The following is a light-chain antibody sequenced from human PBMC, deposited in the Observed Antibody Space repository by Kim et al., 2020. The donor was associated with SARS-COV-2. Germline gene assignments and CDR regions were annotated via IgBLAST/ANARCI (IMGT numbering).Light chain of an antibody. CDR2: GAS. Sequence: TLSTGERATLSCRASQSISTSLCWYQQKPGQAPRVLIYGASTRAAGVPARFSGSGSGTDFTLTISSLQSDDFAVYYCQHYLYWRAFGQGTRLEIK. CDR3: QHYLYWRA. V-gene: IGKV3-15*01. CDR1: QSISTS. J-gene: IGKJ5*01.